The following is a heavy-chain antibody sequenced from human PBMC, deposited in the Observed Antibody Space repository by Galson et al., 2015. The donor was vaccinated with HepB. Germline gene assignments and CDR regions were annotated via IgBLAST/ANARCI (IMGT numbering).Heavy chain of an antibody. V-gene: IGHV1-18*01. CDR1: GYTFTSYG. J-gene: IGHJ4*02. Sequence: SVKVSCKASGYTFTSYGISWVRQAPGQGLEWMGWISAYNGNTNYAQKLQGRVTMTTDTSTSTAYMELRSLRSDDTAVYYCARDQLKTGPIHPGRLLLFYWGQGTLVTVSS. CDR2: ISAYNGNT. CDR3: ARDQLKTGPIHPGRLLLFY. D-gene: IGHD2-15*01.